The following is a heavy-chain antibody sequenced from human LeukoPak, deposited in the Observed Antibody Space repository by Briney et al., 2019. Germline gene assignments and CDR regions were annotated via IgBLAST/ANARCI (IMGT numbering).Heavy chain of an antibody. D-gene: IGHD5-12*01. CDR1: GFSFSSYS. Sequence: QSGGSLRLSCAASGFSFSSYSIHWVRQAPGKGLEWVAVISSDGNSKNFALSVKGRFAISRDNSKNTLFLQMNNLRGEDTALYYCVSPTADYPFLYYFDSWGQGTLVTVSS. CDR2: ISSDGNSK. J-gene: IGHJ4*02. CDR3: VSPTADYPFLYYFDS. V-gene: IGHV3-30*09.